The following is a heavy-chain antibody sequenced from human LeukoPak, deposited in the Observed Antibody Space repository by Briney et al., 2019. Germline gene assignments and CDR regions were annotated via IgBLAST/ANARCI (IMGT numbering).Heavy chain of an antibody. V-gene: IGHV3-48*02. D-gene: IGHD2-21*02. CDR2: INNRGSVI. CDR1: GFTFSSYS. CDR3: ARVVSGVTYHYYYGMDV. Sequence: PGGSLRLSCAASGFTFSSYSMNWVRQAPGKGLEWVSFINNRGSVISYADSVRGRFTISRDNAKNSLSLQMSSLRDEDTADYYCARVVSGVTYHYYYGMDVWGQGTTVTVSS. J-gene: IGHJ6*02.